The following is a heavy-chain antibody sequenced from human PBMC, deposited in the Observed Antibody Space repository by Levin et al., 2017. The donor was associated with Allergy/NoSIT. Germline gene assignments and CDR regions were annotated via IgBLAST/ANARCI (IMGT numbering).Heavy chain of an antibody. V-gene: IGHV3-23*01. CDR1: GFTFISDA. CDR2: VSSLGDIT. J-gene: IGHJ6*02. CDR3: TKHRGNFYYGMDV. Sequence: TGGSLRLSCAASGFTFISDAMSWVRRAPGKGLEWVSSVSSLGDITYYTDSVKGRFTISRDNSKNTLYLQMNSLRAEDTALYYCTKHRGNFYYGMDVWGQGTTVTVS.